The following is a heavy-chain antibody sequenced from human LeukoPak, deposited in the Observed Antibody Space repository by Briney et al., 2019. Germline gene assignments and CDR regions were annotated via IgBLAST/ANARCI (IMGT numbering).Heavy chain of an antibody. CDR1: GGTFSSYA. J-gene: IGHJ4*02. V-gene: IGHV1-69*05. D-gene: IGHD3-10*01. CDR3: ARDEPWGSGSYPY. Sequence: ASVKVSCKASGGTFSSYAISWVRQAPGQGLGWMGGIIPIFGTANYAQKFQGRVTITTDESTSTAYMELSSLRSEDTAVYYCARDEPWGSGSYPYWGQGTLVTVSS. CDR2: IIPIFGTA.